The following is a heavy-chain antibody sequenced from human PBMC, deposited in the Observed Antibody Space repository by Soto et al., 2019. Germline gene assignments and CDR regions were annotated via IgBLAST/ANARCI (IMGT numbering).Heavy chain of an antibody. J-gene: IGHJ3*02. CDR3: AHAFGETSGPHEAFDI. D-gene: IGHD1-26*01. CDR2: IYWDDDQ. CDR1: GFSLSGDGVG. Sequence: QITLKESGPTLVKPTQSLTLTCTVSGFSLSGDGVGVGWIRQPPVKALEWLALIYWDDDQRYSPSLKTRLTITKDTSKNQVVLTMTNMDPVDTATYYCAHAFGETSGPHEAFDIWGQGTVVTDSS. V-gene: IGHV2-5*02.